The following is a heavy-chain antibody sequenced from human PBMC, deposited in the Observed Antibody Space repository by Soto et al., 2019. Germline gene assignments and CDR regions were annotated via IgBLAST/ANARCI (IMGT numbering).Heavy chain of an antibody. J-gene: IGHJ6*02. CDR2: IYHSGSP. CDR3: ASVRGGYYYAMDV. D-gene: IGHD3-10*02. Sequence: SETLSLTCAVSGGSISSSNWWSWVRQPPGKGLEWIGEIYHSGSPNYNPSLKSRVTISVDKSKNQFSLKLSSVTAADTAVYYCASVRGGYYYAMDVWGQGTTVTVSS. CDR1: GGSISSSNW. V-gene: IGHV4-4*02.